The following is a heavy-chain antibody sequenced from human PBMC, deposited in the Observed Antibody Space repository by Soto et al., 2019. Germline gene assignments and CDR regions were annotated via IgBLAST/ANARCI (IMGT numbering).Heavy chain of an antibody. V-gene: IGHV1-18*01. J-gene: IGHJ6*02. D-gene: IGHD1-26*01. Sequence: ASVKVSCKASGYTFSSYGITWVRQAPGQGLERMGWISAYNGNTNYAQKLQGRVTMTTDTSTSTAYLELRSLRSDDTAVYYCARDRSTSGPKDVWGQGTTVTVSS. CDR2: ISAYNGNT. CDR1: GYTFSSYG. CDR3: ARDRSTSGPKDV.